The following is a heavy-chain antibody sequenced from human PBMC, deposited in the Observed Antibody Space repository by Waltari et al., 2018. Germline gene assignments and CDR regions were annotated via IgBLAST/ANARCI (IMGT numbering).Heavy chain of an antibody. Sequence: QVQLVQSGAEVKKPGSSVKVSCKASGGTFSSYAISWVRQAPGQGLEWMGCSIPILGTANYAQKFQCRVTITADESTSTAYMELSSLISEDTAVYYCASHPISGLFCLFYYWGQGTLVTVSS. CDR2: SIPILGTA. J-gene: IGHJ4*02. V-gene: IGHV1-69*01. CDR3: ASHPISGLFCLFYY. CDR1: GGTFSSYA. D-gene: IGHD6-19*01.